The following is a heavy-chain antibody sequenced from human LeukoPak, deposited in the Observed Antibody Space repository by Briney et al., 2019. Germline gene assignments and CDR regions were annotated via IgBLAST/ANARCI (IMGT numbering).Heavy chain of an antibody. J-gene: IGHJ4*02. CDR2: INPNSGGT. V-gene: IGHV1-2*02. CDR1: GYTFTGYY. D-gene: IGHD2-2*01. CDR3: ARGSEIPAASSDY. Sequence: ASVKVSCKASGYTFTGYYMHWVRQAPGQGLEWMGWINPNSGGTNYAQKFQGRVTMTRDTSISTACMELSRLRSDDTAVYYCARGSEIPAASSDYWGQGTLVTVSS.